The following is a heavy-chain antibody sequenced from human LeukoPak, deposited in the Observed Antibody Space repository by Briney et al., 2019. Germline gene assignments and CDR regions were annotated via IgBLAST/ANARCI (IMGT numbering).Heavy chain of an antibody. CDR2: ISFDGTNK. D-gene: IGHD3-22*01. Sequence: GRSLRLSCTASGFTFSNYGMHWVRQAPGKGLEWVAVISFDGTNKDYPDSVKGRFTISRDNSKNTLYLQMNSLRAEDTAVYYCAKDSEYYDSSGWWYFDYWGQGTLVTVSS. CDR3: AKDSEYYDSSGWWYFDY. CDR1: GFTFSNYG. J-gene: IGHJ4*02. V-gene: IGHV3-30*18.